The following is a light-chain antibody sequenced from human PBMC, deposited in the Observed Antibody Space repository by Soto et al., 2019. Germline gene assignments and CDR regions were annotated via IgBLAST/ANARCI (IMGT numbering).Light chain of an antibody. CDR2: DAF. CDR3: QQYDEWPLT. J-gene: IGKJ4*01. Sequence: EKVMTQSPATLSVSPGERATLSCRASQNVKTRFAWSQKKPGQDTRLLIYDAFTMATGIPARFRGSASGKEFTLTISSLQSEDFAVYYWQQYDEWPLTFGGGTKVEIK. V-gene: IGKV3-15*01. CDR1: QNVKTR.